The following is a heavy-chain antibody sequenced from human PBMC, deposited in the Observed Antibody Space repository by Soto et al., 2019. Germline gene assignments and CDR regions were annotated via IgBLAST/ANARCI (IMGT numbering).Heavy chain of an antibody. Sequence: GGSLRLSCAASGFTFSSYGMHWVRQAPGKGLEWVAVMWYDGSNKYYADSVKGRFTISRDNSKNTLYLQMNSLRAEDTAVYYCARAKGYCSSTSCYYMDVWGQGTTVTVSS. CDR1: GFTFSSYG. D-gene: IGHD2-2*01. CDR2: MWYDGSNK. CDR3: ARAKGYCSSTSCYYMDV. J-gene: IGHJ6*03. V-gene: IGHV3-33*01.